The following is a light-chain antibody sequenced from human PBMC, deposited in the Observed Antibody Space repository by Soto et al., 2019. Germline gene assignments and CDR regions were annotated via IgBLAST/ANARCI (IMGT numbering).Light chain of an antibody. CDR2: EVS. Sequence: QSALTQPASVSGSPGQSITISCTGTSSDVGGYNYVSWYQQHPGTAPKLMIYEVSNRPSGLSNRFSGSKSGNTASLTISGLQAEDEADYYCSSYTSSSSLYVFGTGTK. CDR1: SSDVGGYNY. CDR3: SSYTSSSSLYV. J-gene: IGLJ1*01. V-gene: IGLV2-14*01.